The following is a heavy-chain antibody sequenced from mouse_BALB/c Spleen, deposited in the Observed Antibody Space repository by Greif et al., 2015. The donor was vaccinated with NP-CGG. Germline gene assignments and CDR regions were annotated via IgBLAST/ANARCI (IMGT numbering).Heavy chain of an antibody. CDR2: IYPGNGNT. CDR3: ARDDYPWFAY. V-gene: IGHV1S56*01. Sequence: QVQLQQSGPELVKPGASVRISCKASGYTFTSYYIHWVKQRPGQGLEWIGWIYPGNGNTKYNEKFKGKATLTADKSSSTAYMQLSSLTSEDSAVYFCARDDYPWFAYWGQGTLVTVSA. CDR1: GYTFTSYY. J-gene: IGHJ3*01. D-gene: IGHD2-4*01.